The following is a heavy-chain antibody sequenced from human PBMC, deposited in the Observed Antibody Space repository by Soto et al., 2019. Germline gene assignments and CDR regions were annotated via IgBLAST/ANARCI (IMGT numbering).Heavy chain of an antibody. CDR1: GFTFGTYA. D-gene: IGHD3-22*01. V-gene: IGHV3-30-3*01. J-gene: IGHJ4*02. CDR3: ARVSRAMIVVFITVSFDH. Sequence: GGSLRLSCAASGFTFGTYAMHWVRQAPGKGLEWVAAISYDGSKKYFAESVKGRFTISRDNSKNTLYLQVNSLRAEDTAVYYCARVSRAMIVVFITVSFDHLGQGTPGSVS. CDR2: ISYDGSKK.